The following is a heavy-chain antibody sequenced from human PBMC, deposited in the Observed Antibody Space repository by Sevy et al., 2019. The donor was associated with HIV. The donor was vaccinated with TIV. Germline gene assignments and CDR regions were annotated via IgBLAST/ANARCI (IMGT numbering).Heavy chain of an antibody. J-gene: IGHJ4*02. CDR1: GFTFRSYA. CDR2: ISGSSGST. D-gene: IGHD3-3*01. Sequence: GGSQRLSCAASGFTFRSYAMSWVRQAPGKGLEWVSTISGSSGSTYYADSVKGRFTISRDNSKNTLYLQMNSLRAEDTAVYYCAKSAYDFWSDYYLDYWGRGTLVTVSS. CDR3: AKSAYDFWSDYYLDY. V-gene: IGHV3-23*01.